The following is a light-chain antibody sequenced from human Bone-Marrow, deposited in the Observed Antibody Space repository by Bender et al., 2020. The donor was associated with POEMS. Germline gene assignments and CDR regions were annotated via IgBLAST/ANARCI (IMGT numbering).Light chain of an antibody. J-gene: IGLJ2*01. CDR1: SSDVGGYQY. CDR2: EVT. CDR3: CSYAGSSTLI. Sequence: QSALAQPASVSGSPGQSITISCTGTSSDVGGYQYVSWYQQHPDKAPKLMIYEVTKRPSGVSNRFSGSKSGNTASLTISGLQAEDEADYCCCSYAGSSTLIFGGGTKLTVL. V-gene: IGLV2-23*02.